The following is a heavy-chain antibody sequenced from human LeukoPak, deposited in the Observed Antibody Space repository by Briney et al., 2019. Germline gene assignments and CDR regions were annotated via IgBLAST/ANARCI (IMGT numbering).Heavy chain of an antibody. V-gene: IGHV3-48*01. CDR3: ARDRGSSGYHFDY. J-gene: IGHJ4*02. D-gene: IGHD3-22*01. Sequence: PGGSLRLSCAASGFTFSDYSMNWIRQAPGKGLEWVSYISTTSSSTIYYADSVEGRFTISRDNAENSLYLQMNSLRAEDTAVYYCARDRGSSGYHFDYWGQGTLVTVPS. CDR1: GFTFSDYS. CDR2: ISTTSSSTI.